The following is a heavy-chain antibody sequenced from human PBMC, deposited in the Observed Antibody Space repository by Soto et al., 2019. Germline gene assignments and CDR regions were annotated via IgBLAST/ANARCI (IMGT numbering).Heavy chain of an antibody. D-gene: IGHD2-15*01. CDR2: INHSGST. J-gene: IGHJ1*01. CDR1: GGSFSGYY. Sequence: LSLTCAVYGGSFSGYYWSWIRQPPGKGLEWIGEINHSGSTNYNPSLKSRVTISVDTSKNQFSLKLSSVTAADTAVYYCARGLYCSGGSCYVYFQHWGQGTLVTVS. CDR3: ARGLYCSGGSCYVYFQH. V-gene: IGHV4-34*01.